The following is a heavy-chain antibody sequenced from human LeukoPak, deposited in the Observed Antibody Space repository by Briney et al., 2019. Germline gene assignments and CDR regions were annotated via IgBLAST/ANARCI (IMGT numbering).Heavy chain of an antibody. CDR1: GFTIYSFC. V-gene: IGHV3-7*01. Sequence: GETLCLYSAASGFTIYSFCMGWDGQGPGQGLVWGINLNQDVRDKDYMDSVTGRFTISRDNAKNTVFLQMNSLGADDTAVYYCARDLGTTGNDLLDPWGQGTLVTVSS. J-gene: IGHJ5*02. CDR2: LNQDVRDK. D-gene: IGHD5-12*01. CDR3: ARDLGTTGNDLLDP.